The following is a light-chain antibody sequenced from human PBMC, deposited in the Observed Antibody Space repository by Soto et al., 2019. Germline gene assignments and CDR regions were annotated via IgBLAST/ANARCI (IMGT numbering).Light chain of an antibody. CDR2: RNN. CDR3: AAWDDSLSGVV. CDR1: SSNIGSNY. V-gene: IGLV1-47*01. Sequence: QSVLTQRPSASGTPGQRVTISCSGCSSNIGSNYGFWYQHLPGTAPKLLIYRNNQRPSGVPDRFSGSKSGTSASLAISGLRSEDETDCYCAAWDDSLSGVVFGGGTKVTVL. J-gene: IGLJ2*01.